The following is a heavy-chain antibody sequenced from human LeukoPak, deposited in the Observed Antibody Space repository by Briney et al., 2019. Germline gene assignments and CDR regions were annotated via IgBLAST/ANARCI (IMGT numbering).Heavy chain of an antibody. V-gene: IGHV4-4*07. D-gene: IGHD4-11*01. Sequence: SETLSLTCTVSGGSISSYYWSWIRQPAGKRLEGIGRIYISGSTSYNPSLKSRVMMSLDTSKNQFSLKLTSVTAADTAVYYCAREYSNMWNYFAYWGQGTLVPVSS. CDR2: IYISGST. CDR3: AREYSNMWNYFAY. J-gene: IGHJ4*02. CDR1: GGSISSYY.